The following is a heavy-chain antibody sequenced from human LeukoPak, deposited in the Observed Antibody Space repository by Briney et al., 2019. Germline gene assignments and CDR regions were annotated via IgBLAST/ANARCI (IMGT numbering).Heavy chain of an antibody. V-gene: IGHV1-2*02. CDR2: INPNSGST. D-gene: IGHD6-13*01. CDR1: GYTFTGYY. J-gene: IGHJ5*02. CDR3: ARCRGEGVSSTWRGWFDP. Sequence: ASVKVSCKASGYTFTGYYMHWVRQAPGHGLEWMGWINPNSGSTNYAQKFRGRVTMTRDTSITTAYMELNSLRSDDTAVYYCARCRGEGVSSTWRGWFDPWGQGTPVTVSS.